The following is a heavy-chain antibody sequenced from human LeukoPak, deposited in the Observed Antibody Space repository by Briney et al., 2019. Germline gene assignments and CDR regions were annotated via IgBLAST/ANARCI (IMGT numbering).Heavy chain of an antibody. CDR2: FYHSGST. D-gene: IGHD2-2*01. CDR1: GYSISSGYY. V-gene: IGHV4-38-2*02. J-gene: IGHJ4*02. CDR3: ARATSDY. Sequence: SETLSLTCTVSGYSISSGYYWGWIRQPPGKGLEWIGSFYHSGSTYYNPSLKSRITISVDTSKNQFSLKLSSVTAADTAVYYCARATSDYWGQGTLVTVSS.